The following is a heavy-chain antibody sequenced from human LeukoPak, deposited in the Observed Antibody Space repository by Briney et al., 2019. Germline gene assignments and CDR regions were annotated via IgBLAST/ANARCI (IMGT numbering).Heavy chain of an antibody. CDR3: ARDTTIVGATTYALGI. CDR1: GGSISSYY. CDR2: IYHSGST. J-gene: IGHJ3*02. Sequence: SETLSLTCTVSGGSISSYYWSWVRQPPGKGLEWIGEIYHSGSTNYNPSLKSRVTISVDKSKNQFSLKLSSVTAADTAVYYCARDTTIVGATTYALGIWGQGTMVTVSS. D-gene: IGHD1-26*01. V-gene: IGHV4-59*12.